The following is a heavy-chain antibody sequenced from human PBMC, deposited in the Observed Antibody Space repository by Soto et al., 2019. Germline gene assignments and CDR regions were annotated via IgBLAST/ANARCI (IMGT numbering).Heavy chain of an antibody. J-gene: IGHJ4*02. Sequence: GESLKISCKGSVYSFTSYWIRCVRQMPGKGLEWMGIIYPGDSDTRYSPSFQGQVTISADKSISTAYLQWSSLKASDTAMYYCARTAVAGILDYWGQGTLVPVSS. D-gene: IGHD6-19*01. V-gene: IGHV5-51*01. CDR2: IYPGDSDT. CDR1: VYSFTSYW. CDR3: ARTAVAGILDY.